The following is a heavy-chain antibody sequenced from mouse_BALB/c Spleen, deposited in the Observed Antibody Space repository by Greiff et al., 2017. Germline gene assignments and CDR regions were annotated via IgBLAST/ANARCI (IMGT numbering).Heavy chain of an antibody. D-gene: IGHD2-14*01. Sequence: EVQLVESGGGLVKPGGSLKLSCAASGFTFSSYAMSWVRQTPEKRLEWVASISSGGSTYYPDSVKGRFTISRDNAKNTLYLQMSSLKSEDTALYYCASFRGVRNWFAYWGQGTLVTVSA. CDR3: ASFRGVRNWFAY. J-gene: IGHJ3*01. CDR2: ISSGGST. CDR1: GFTFSSYA. V-gene: IGHV5-6-5*01.